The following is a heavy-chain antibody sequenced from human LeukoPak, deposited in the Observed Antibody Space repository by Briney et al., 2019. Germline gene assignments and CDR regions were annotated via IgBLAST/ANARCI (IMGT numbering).Heavy chain of an antibody. V-gene: IGHV1-24*01. D-gene: IGHD3-10*01. Sequence: ASVKVSCKVSGYTLTELSMHWVRQAPGKGLEWMGGFDPEDGETNYAQKFQGRVTMTEDTSTGTAYMELSSLRSEDTAVFYCATTGGLWFGESVDYWGQGTLVTVSS. CDR1: GYTLTELS. J-gene: IGHJ4*02. CDR3: ATTGGLWFGESVDY. CDR2: FDPEDGET.